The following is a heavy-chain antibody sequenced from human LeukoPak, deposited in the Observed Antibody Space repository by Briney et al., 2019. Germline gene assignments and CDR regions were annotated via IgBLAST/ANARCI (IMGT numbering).Heavy chain of an antibody. CDR3: ARDNRAYYYGSGSYWEFDP. J-gene: IGHJ5*02. V-gene: IGHV7-4-1*02. Sequence: ASVKASCKSSGYTFTSYAMNWVRQAPGQGLEWMGWINTNTGNPTYAQGFTGRFVFSLDTSVSTAYLQISSLKAEDTAVYYCARDNRAYYYGSGSYWEFDPWGQGTLVTVSS. CDR2: INTNTGNP. CDR1: GYTFTSYA. D-gene: IGHD3-10*01.